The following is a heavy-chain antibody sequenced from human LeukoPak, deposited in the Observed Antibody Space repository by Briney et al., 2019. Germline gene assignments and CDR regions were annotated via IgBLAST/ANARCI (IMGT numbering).Heavy chain of an antibody. CDR3: ARVLNWNTPSIWFGP. V-gene: IGHV4-59*01. D-gene: IGHD1-1*01. CDR2: IHYSGST. CDR1: GGSISSYY. J-gene: IGHJ5*02. Sequence: PSETLSLTCIVSGGSISSYYWSWIRPPPGRGLEWIGYIHYSGSTNYNPSLKSQATISVDTSKIECSLNLSSVTAADTALYNCARVLNWNTPSIWFGPWGQETLVTVPS.